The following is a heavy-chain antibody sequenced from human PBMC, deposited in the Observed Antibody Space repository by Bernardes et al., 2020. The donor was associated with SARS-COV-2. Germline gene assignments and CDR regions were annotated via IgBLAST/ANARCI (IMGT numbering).Heavy chain of an antibody. V-gene: IGHV4-30-4*08. CDR2: RHNRGRT. D-gene: IGHD1-1*01. CDR1: ADSISSGDYH. J-gene: IGHJ6*02. CDR3: ARVQPASHYFAMDV. Sequence: SETLSLTCTVSADSISSGDYHWSWIRQAPGKGLEWIGYRHNRGRTYYNSSLKSRVIISIDTAKNQVSLELSSVTAADTAVYYCARVQPASHYFAMDVWGQGTTVTVSS.